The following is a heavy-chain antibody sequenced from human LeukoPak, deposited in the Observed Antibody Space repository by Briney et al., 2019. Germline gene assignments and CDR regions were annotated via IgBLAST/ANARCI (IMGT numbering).Heavy chain of an antibody. V-gene: IGHV1-69*13. CDR3: ARVKAYSYGRHIYFDY. CDR2: IILIFGTA. J-gene: IGHJ4*02. D-gene: IGHD5-18*01. Sequence: ASVKVSCKASGGTFTSYAISWVRQAPGQGLEWMGWIILIFGTANYAQKFQGRVTITADESTSTAYMELSSLRSEDTAVYYCARVKAYSYGRHIYFDYWGQGTLVTVSS. CDR1: GGTFTSYA.